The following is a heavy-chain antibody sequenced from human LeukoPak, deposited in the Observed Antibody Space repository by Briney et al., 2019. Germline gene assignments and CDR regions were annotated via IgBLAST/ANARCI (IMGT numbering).Heavy chain of an antibody. Sequence: SETLSLTCTVSGGSVSDYYWSWIRQSPGKGLEWIGYIYYTGSTSYNPSLRSRVTMSADTSKNQFSLKLSSVTAADTAVYYCARSPIGSGWNDYWGQGTLVTVSS. CDR2: IYYTGST. CDR3: ARSPIGSGWNDY. V-gene: IGHV4-59*02. CDR1: GGSVSDYY. J-gene: IGHJ4*02. D-gene: IGHD6-19*01.